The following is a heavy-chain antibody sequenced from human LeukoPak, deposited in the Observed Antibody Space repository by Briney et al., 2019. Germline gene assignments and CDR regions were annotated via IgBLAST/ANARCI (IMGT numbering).Heavy chain of an antibody. CDR2: ISSSSSTI. CDR1: AFTFSSYS. CDR3: ARIGWLRDNDY. V-gene: IGHV3-48*01. D-gene: IGHD5-12*01. Sequence: GRSLRLSCAASAFTFSSYSMNWVRQAQGNGLEWVSYISSSSSTIYYADSVKGRFTISRDNAKNSLYLQMNSLRAEDTAVYYCARIGWLRDNDYWGQGTLVTVSS. J-gene: IGHJ4*02.